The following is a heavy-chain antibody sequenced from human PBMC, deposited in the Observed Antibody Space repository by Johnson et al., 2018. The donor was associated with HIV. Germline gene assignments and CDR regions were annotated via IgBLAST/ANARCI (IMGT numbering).Heavy chain of an antibody. CDR2: INWNGGST. CDR1: GFTFDDYG. CDR3: ARWVGDIVVVPAAADAFDL. J-gene: IGHJ3*01. V-gene: IGHV3-20*04. Sequence: VQLVESGGGLVQPGGSLRLSCAASGFTFDDYGMSWVRQAPGKGLEWVSGINWNGGSTGYADSVKGRFTISRDNAKNSLYLQMNSLRAEDTALYYCARWVGDIVVVPAAADAFDLWGQGTMVTVSS. D-gene: IGHD2-2*01.